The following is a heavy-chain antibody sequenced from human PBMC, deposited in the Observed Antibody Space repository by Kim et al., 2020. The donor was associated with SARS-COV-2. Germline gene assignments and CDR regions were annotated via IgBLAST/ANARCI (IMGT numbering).Heavy chain of an antibody. CDR2: TWYDGSNK. J-gene: IGHJ4*02. CDR3: ARDPQYSSSCPDY. Sequence: GGSLRLSCAASGFTFRTYGMHWVRQAPGKGLEWVAVTWYDGSNKYYADSVKGRFTISRDNSKNTLYLQINSLRAEDTAVYYCARDPQYSSSCPDYWGQGTLVTVSS. CDR1: GFTFRTYG. V-gene: IGHV3-33*01. D-gene: IGHD6-13*01.